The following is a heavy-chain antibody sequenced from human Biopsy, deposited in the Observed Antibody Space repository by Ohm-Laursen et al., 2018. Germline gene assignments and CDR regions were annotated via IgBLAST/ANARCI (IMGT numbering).Heavy chain of an antibody. Sequence: SVTVSCQASGGTFTNYAISWVRQAPGKGLEWMGGIIPIFGTANYAQKFQGRVTVAADTSTSTATMELRSLRSDDTAVYYCATKLTGYFHHWGQGTLVIVSS. CDR2: IIPIFGTA. J-gene: IGHJ1*01. CDR1: GGTFTNYA. V-gene: IGHV1-69*06. D-gene: IGHD3-9*01. CDR3: ATKLTGYFHH.